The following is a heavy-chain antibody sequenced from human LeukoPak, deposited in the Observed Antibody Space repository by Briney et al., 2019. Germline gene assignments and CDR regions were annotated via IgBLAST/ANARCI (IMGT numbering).Heavy chain of an antibody. V-gene: IGHV4-34*01. J-gene: IGHJ4*02. CDR3: ARGGGGYCSSTSCDTGYFDY. CDR2: INHSGST. D-gene: IGHD2-2*02. Sequence: SETLSLTCAVYGGSFSGYYWSWIRQPPGKGLEWIGEINHSGSTNYNPSLKSRVTISVDTSKNQFSLKLSSVTAADTAVYYCARGGGGYCSSTSCDTGYFDYWGQGTLVTVSS. CDR1: GGSFSGYY.